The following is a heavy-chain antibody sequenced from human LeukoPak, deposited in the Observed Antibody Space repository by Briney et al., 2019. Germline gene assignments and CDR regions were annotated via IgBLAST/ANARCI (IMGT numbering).Heavy chain of an antibody. CDR2: TYYRSKWYY. Sequence: SQTLSLTCAISGDIVSNDTAAWSWIRQSPSRGLEWLGRTYYRSKWYYDYAISVKSRMTIDLETSKNRFSLHLNSVTPDDTAVYYCARLRRYIKQATSGMDVWGQGTTVTVSS. V-gene: IGHV6-1*01. D-gene: IGHD5-18*01. CDR1: GDIVSNDTAA. J-gene: IGHJ6*02. CDR3: ARLRRYIKQATSGMDV.